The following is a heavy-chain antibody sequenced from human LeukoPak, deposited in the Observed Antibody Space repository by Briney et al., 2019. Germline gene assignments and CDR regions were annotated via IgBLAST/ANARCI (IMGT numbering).Heavy chain of an antibody. Sequence: PGGSLRLSCAASGFTFSSYAMSWVRQAPGKGLEWVAFIRYDGSNKYYADSVKGRFTTSRDNSKNTLYLQMKSLRAEDTAVYYCAKGGGYEAQYYYYYLDVWGKGTTVTISS. D-gene: IGHD5-12*01. CDR2: IRYDGSNK. CDR3: AKGGGYEAQYYYYYLDV. CDR1: GFTFSSYA. V-gene: IGHV3-30*02. J-gene: IGHJ6*03.